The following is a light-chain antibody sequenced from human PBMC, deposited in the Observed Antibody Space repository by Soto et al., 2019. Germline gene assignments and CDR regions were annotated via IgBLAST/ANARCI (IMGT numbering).Light chain of an antibody. J-gene: IGKJ4*01. CDR2: GAS. Sequence: EIGVTQSPATLSVSPGERATLSCRASRNINRKLAWYQQKPGQAPRLLISGASTRATGIPARFSGSGSGTEFTLTISSLQSEDFAVYYCQQYYDYPPLIFGGGTKVEIK. CDR3: QQYYDYPPLI. CDR1: RNINRK. V-gene: IGKV3-15*01.